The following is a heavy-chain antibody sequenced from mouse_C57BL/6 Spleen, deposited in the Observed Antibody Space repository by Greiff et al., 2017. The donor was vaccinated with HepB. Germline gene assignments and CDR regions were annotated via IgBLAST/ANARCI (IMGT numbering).Heavy chain of an antibody. CDR1: GFTFSSYA. CDR3: ARGPDGYYSFDY. J-gene: IGHJ2*01. D-gene: IGHD2-3*01. V-gene: IGHV5-4*01. Sequence: VQLKESGGGLVKPGGSLKLSCAASGFTFSSYAMSWVRQTPEKRLEWVATISDGGSYTYYPDNVKGRFTISRDNAKNNLYLQMSHLKSEDTAMYYCARGPDGYYSFDYWGQGTTLTVSS. CDR2: ISDGGSYT.